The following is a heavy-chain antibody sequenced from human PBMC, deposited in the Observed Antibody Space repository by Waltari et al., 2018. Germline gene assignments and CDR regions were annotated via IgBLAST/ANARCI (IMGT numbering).Heavy chain of an antibody. CDR3: ARGGYSGYDGWFDP. J-gene: IGHJ5*02. CDR2: LYYSGST. V-gene: IGHV4-59*01. CDR1: GGSISSYY. D-gene: IGHD5-12*01. Sequence: QVQLQESGPGLVKPSETLSLTCTVYGGSISSYYWSWIRQPPGKGLECIGYLYYSGSTNYNPSLKSRVTISVDTSKNQFALKLNSVTAADTAVYYCARGGYSGYDGWFDPWGQGTLVTVSS.